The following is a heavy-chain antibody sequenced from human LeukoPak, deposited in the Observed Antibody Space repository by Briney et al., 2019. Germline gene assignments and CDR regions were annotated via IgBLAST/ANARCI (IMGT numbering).Heavy chain of an antibody. CDR3: ARNQAVAANRGASDV. V-gene: IGHV4-59*08. Sequence: SETLSLTCTVSGGSISSYYWSWIRQPPGKGLEYIGYIHYSGNTNYNPSLKSRVTISVDTSKNQFSLKLDSVTEIDTAMYYCARNQAVAANRGASDVWGQGTMVTVSS. CDR1: GGSISSYY. D-gene: IGHD6-19*01. J-gene: IGHJ3*01. CDR2: IHYSGNT.